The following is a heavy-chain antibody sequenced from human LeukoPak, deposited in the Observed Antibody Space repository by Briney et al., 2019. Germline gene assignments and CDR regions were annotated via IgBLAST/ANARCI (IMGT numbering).Heavy chain of an antibody. J-gene: IGHJ4*02. CDR3: ARDGEDGQYYYDSSGYSY. Sequence: GRSLRLSCAASGFTFSSYAMHWVRQAPGKGLEWVAVISYDGSNKYYADSVKGRFTISRDNSKNTLYLQMNSLRAEDTAVYYCARDGEDGQYYYDSSGYSYWGQGTLVTVSS. CDR2: ISYDGSNK. V-gene: IGHV3-30-3*01. CDR1: GFTFSSYA. D-gene: IGHD3-22*01.